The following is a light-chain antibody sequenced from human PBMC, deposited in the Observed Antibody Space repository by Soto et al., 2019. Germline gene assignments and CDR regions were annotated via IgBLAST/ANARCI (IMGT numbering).Light chain of an antibody. CDR2: DAS. CDR3: QQRSDWPSS. V-gene: IGKV3-11*01. Sequence: EIVLTQSPATLSLSPGNRATLSCRASESVSRYLAWYQQKPGQAPRLLIYDASSRAAGIPARFSGSGSGTDFTLTITSLEPEDFAVYSFQQRSDWPSSFGGGTKVEIK. J-gene: IGKJ4*01. CDR1: ESVSRY.